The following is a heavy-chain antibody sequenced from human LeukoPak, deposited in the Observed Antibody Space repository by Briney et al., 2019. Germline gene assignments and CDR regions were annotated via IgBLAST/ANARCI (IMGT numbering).Heavy chain of an antibody. Sequence: SETLSLTCSVSGGSVSSSSYYWRWIRQPPGKGLEWIGSIYYSGGTYYNPSLKSRVIISVDTSKNQFSLKVSSVTAADTAVYYCARHSGSYYQPLDYWGQGTLVTVSS. D-gene: IGHD1-26*01. CDR1: GGSVSSSSYY. CDR2: IYYSGGT. CDR3: ARHSGSYYQPLDY. J-gene: IGHJ4*02. V-gene: IGHV4-39*01.